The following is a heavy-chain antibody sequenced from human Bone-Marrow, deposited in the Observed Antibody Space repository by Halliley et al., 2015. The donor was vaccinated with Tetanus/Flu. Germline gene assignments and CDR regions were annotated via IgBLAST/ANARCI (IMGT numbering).Heavy chain of an antibody. J-gene: IGHJ3*02. Sequence: SHDGSDTYYRDSVEGRFTISRDNTKNTLFLQMNSLRAEDTGIYYCATIGDYYDTTAYSGEPFDMWGQGTMVTVSS. D-gene: IGHD3-22*01. CDR2: SHDGSDT. CDR3: ATIGDYYDTTAYSGEPFDM. V-gene: IGHV3-30*10.